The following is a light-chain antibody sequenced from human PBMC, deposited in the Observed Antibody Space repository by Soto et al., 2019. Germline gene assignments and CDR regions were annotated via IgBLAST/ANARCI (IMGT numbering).Light chain of an antibody. V-gene: IGKV1-8*01. CDR3: QQYYNYPLT. J-gene: IGKJ4*01. Sequence: AIRMTQSPSSFSASTGDRVTITCRASQGISSYLAWYQQKPGKAPKLLIYTAPTLQSGVPSRFSGSGSGTDFTLTISCLQSEDFATYYCQQYYNYPLTFGGGTKVEIK. CDR2: TAP. CDR1: QGISSY.